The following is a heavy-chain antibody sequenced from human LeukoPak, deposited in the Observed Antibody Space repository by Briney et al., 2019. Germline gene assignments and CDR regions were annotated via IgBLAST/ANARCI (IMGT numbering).Heavy chain of an antibody. D-gene: IGHD2-15*01. J-gene: IGHJ4*02. CDR2: IDHRGST. CDR1: GGSFSGYY. Sequence: SETLSLTCAVYGGSFSGYYWTWIRQTPGKGLEWIGEIDHRGSTNYNPSLESRVTISVDTSKNHFSLDLTSVTAADTAVYYCASGGWYRGYWGQGTLVTVSS. V-gene: IGHV4-34*01. CDR3: ASGGWYRGY.